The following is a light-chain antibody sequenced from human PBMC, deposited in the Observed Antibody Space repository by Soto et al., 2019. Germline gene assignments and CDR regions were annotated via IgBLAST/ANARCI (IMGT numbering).Light chain of an antibody. CDR1: QGISKY. Sequence: DIQITQYPSSLSASVGDRGTITCRASQGISKYLAWYQQKPGKVPKLLIYAASTLQSGVPSRFSGSGSGTDFTLTISSLQPEDVATYYCQKYTSAPLTFGGGTKVEIK. CDR2: AAS. V-gene: IGKV1-27*01. CDR3: QKYTSAPLT. J-gene: IGKJ4*01.